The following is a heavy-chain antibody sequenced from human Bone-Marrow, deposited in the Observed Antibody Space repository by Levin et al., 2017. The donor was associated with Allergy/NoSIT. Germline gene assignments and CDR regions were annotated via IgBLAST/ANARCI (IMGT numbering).Heavy chain of an antibody. D-gene: IGHD3-10*01. Sequence: PGGSLRLSCAASGFTFSDYYMSWIRQAPGKGLEWVSYISSSGSTIYYADSVKGRFTISRDNAKNSLYLQMNSLRAEDTAVYYCAREGSLAAATGDSHSGQTDHDAFDIWGQGTMVTVSS. V-gene: IGHV3-11*01. CDR1: GFTFSDYY. CDR2: ISSSGSTI. CDR3: AREGSLAAATGDSHSGQTDHDAFDI. J-gene: IGHJ3*02.